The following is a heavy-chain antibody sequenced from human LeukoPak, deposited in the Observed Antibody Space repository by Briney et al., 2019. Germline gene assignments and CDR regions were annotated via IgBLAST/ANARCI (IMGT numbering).Heavy chain of an antibody. CDR2: IYYSGST. V-gene: IGHV4-59*01. J-gene: IGHJ3*02. CDR3: ASAILTGHYIGAFDI. D-gene: IGHD3-9*01. Sequence: SETLSLTCTVSGGSISSYYWSWIRQPPGKGLEWIGYIYYSGSTNYNPSLKSRVTISVDTSKNQFSLKLSSVTAADTAVYYCASAILTGHYIGAFDIWGQGTMVTVSS. CDR1: GGSISSYY.